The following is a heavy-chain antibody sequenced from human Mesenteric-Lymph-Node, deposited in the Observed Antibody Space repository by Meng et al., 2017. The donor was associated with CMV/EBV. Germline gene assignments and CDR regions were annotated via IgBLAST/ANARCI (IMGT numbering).Heavy chain of an antibody. CDR1: GGTFSSYA. CDR3: ARGRGLLWSERAFDI. Sequence: SVKVSCKASGGTFSSYAISWVRQAPGQGLEWMGGIIPIFGTANYAQKFQGRVTIATDESTSTAYMELSSLGSEDTAVYYCARGRGLLWSERAFDIWGQGTMVTVSS. D-gene: IGHD2-21*01. CDR2: IIPIFGTA. J-gene: IGHJ3*02. V-gene: IGHV1-69*05.